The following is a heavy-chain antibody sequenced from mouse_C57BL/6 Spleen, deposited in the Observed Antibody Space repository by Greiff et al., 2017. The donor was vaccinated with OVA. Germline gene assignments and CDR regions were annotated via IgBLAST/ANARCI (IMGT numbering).Heavy chain of an antibody. CDR2: INPSSGYT. J-gene: IGHJ4*01. CDR1: GYTFTSYW. Sequence: QVQLKESGAELAKPGASVKLSCKASGYTFTSYWMHWVKQRPGQGLEWIGYINPSSGYTKYNQKFKGKATLTADKSSNTAYMQLSSLTYEDSAVYYCARYSNYLDYWGQGTSVTVSS. CDR3: ARYSNYLDY. V-gene: IGHV1-7*01. D-gene: IGHD2-5*01.